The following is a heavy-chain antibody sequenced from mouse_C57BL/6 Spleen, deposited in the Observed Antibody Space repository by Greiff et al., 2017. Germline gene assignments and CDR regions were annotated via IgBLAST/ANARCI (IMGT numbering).Heavy chain of an antibody. Sequence: QVQLQQSGAELVRPGTSVKMSCKASGYTFTNYWIGWAKQRPGHGLEWIGDIYPGGGYTNYNEKFKGKATLTADKSSSKAYMQFSSLTSEDSAIYYCARVITTVVATDYAMDYWGQGTSVTVSS. CDR3: ARVITTVVATDYAMDY. V-gene: IGHV1-63*01. J-gene: IGHJ4*01. CDR2: IYPGGGYT. CDR1: GYTFTNYW. D-gene: IGHD1-1*01.